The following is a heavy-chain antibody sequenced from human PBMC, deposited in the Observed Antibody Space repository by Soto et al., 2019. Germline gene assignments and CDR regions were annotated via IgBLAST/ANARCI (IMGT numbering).Heavy chain of an antibody. CDR3: AKELTQRQGRNMDV. Sequence: SETLSLTCTVSGGSISSGDYYWGWIRPPQGKGLEWIGYIYYSGSTYYNPSLKSRVTISVNTSKNQFSLKLSSVTAADTAVYYCAKELTQRQGRNMDVWGQGTMVTVSS. V-gene: IGHV4-30-4*01. D-gene: IGHD1-1*01. CDR2: IYYSGST. J-gene: IGHJ6*02. CDR1: GGSISSGDYY.